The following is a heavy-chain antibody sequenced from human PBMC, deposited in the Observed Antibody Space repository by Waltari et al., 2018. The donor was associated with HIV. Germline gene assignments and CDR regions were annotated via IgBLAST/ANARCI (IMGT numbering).Heavy chain of an antibody. CDR1: GFLGSDFD. Sequence: EVHLVESGGGLIQPGGSLRLSCAASGFLGSDFDVHWVRQPTGKGLEVVSGILPACNTFYVNSVRGRFTMSRERAKNSFHLQMNRLRAEDSAVYYCARGWDYWGRGTLVTVSS. V-gene: IGHV3-13*01. CDR2: ILPACNT. CDR3: ARGWDY. J-gene: IGHJ4*02. D-gene: IGHD6-13*01.